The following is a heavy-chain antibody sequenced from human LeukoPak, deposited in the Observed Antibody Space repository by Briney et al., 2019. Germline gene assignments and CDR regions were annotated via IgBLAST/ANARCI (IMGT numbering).Heavy chain of an antibody. D-gene: IGHD1-26*01. J-gene: IGHJ4*02. Sequence: GGSLRLSCAECAFTLKAYNMNWVREAPGKGVGWVSSISYTGTYISSADSVKGPFPISRDNAQNSLYLQMNSLRAEDTAIYYCVRDRGTYRPIDYWGQGTLFTVSS. V-gene: IGHV3-21*04. CDR2: ISYTGTYI. CDR3: VRDRGTYRPIDY. CDR1: AFTLKAYN.